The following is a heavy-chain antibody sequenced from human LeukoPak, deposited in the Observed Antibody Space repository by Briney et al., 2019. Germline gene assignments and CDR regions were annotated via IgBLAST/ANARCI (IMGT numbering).Heavy chain of an antibody. CDR2: IYYVWCS. V-gene: IGHV4-59*02. CDR1: GASVSSYY. Sequence: SETLSLTCTVSGASVSSYYWSWLRQSPKRGLEWVGYIYYVWCSSYNPSLQSRVSISLDTSKNQFSLKMTSVTAADTAVYYCAKLLGEEYWGQGSLVGVSA. D-gene: IGHD2-21*01. CDR3: AKLLGEEY. J-gene: IGHJ4*02.